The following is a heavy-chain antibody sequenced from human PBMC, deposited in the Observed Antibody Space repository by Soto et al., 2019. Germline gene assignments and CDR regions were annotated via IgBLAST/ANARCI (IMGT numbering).Heavy chain of an antibody. CDR1: GYPFPSFE. J-gene: IGHJ4*02. CDR2: ISNAGSGNT. CDR3: ARERNHYQDFLQN. Sequence: ASVKVSCKTSGYPFPSFEVHWIRQAPGQRPEWMGGISNAGSGNTKYSQKFQDRLTITGDKRATTVYMALSSLTSEDTATYYCARERNHYQDFLQNWGQVTEGTVS. V-gene: IGHV1-3*01. D-gene: IGHD2-2*01.